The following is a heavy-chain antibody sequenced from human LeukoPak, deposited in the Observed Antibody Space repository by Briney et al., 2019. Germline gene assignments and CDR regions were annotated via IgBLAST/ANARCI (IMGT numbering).Heavy chain of an antibody. V-gene: IGHV4-59*01. Sequence: PSETLSLTCTVSGGPISSYYWRWIRQPPGKGLEWIGYIYYSESTKYNPSLKSRVTISVDTSKNQFSLKLSSVTAADTAVYYCARGDAYYDFWSGYYTGWHFDYWGQGTLVTVSS. D-gene: IGHD3-3*01. J-gene: IGHJ4*02. CDR1: GGPISSYY. CDR3: ARGDAYYDFWSGYYTGWHFDY. CDR2: IYYSEST.